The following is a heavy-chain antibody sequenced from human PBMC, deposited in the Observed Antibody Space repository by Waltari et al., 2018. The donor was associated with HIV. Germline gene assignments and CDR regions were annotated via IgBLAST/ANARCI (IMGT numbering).Heavy chain of an antibody. J-gene: IGHJ4*02. CDR2: IYYSGST. V-gene: IGHV4-31*03. CDR3: ARVIPYDFWSGYYGGGGLDY. D-gene: IGHD3-3*01. CDR1: GGSISSGGYY. Sequence: QVQLQESGPGLVKPSQTLSLTCTVSGGSISSGGYYWSWIRQHPGKGLEWFGNIYYSGSTYYNPSRKSRVSISVDTSKNPFALKLSSVTAADTAVYYCARVIPYDFWSGYYGGGGLDYWGQGTLVTVSS.